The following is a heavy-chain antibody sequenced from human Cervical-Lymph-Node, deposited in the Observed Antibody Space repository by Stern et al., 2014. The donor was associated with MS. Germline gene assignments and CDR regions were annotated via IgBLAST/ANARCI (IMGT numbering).Heavy chain of an antibody. J-gene: IGHJ4*02. V-gene: IGHV3-7*01. CDR3: ARSYGSGSLIDS. CDR2: IEREGSEK. CDR1: AFTFSSFW. Sequence: EVPLVESGGGLVQPGGSLRLSCAASAFTFSSFWMSWVRQAPGTGLECVANIEREGSEKYYVDSVKVRFTISRDNAKNSLYLQMNRLRAEDTAVYYCARSYGSGSLIDSWGQGTLVTVSS. D-gene: IGHD3-10*01.